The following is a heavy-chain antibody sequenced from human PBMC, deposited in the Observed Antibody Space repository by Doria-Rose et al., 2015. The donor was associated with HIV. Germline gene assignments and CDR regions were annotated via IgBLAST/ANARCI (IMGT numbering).Heavy chain of an antibody. CDR1: GVSLSSPGMG. Sequence: QVTLKESGPVLVKPTETPTLTCTVSGVSLSSPGMGVSWIRQPPGKALVWLANIFSDDERSYKTSLKSRLTISRGTSKSQVVLTMTDMDPVDTATYYCARIKSSRWYHKYYFDFWGQGTLVIVSA. CDR3: ARIKSSRWYHKYYFDF. D-gene: IGHD6-13*01. J-gene: IGHJ4*02. CDR2: IFSDDER. V-gene: IGHV2-26*01.